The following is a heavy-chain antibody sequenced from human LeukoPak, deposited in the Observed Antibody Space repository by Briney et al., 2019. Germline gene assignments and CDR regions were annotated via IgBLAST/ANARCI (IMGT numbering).Heavy chain of an antibody. Sequence: GGSLRLSCAASGFTFSSYAMSWVRQAPGKGLEWVSSVSGSGGYTYYAGSVKGRFTISRDNSKNTLYLQMNSLRAEDTAVYYCAKPGQLWLQSGYFDYWGQGTLVTVSS. J-gene: IGHJ4*02. CDR1: GFTFSSYA. CDR3: AKPGQLWLQSGYFDY. CDR2: VSGSGGYT. V-gene: IGHV3-23*01. D-gene: IGHD5-18*01.